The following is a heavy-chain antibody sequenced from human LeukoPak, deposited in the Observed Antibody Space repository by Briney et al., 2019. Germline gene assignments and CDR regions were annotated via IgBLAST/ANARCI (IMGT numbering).Heavy chain of an antibody. V-gene: IGHV4-4*02. CDR3: ARHVLLWFGEPTYFDY. Sequence: PSGTLSLTCAVSGGSISSSNWWSWVRQPPGKGLEWIGEIYHSGSTNYNPSLKSRVTISVDKSKNQFSLKLSSVTAADTAVYYCARHVLLWFGEPTYFDYWGQGTLVTVSS. CDR2: IYHSGST. J-gene: IGHJ4*02. CDR1: GGSISSSNW. D-gene: IGHD3-10*01.